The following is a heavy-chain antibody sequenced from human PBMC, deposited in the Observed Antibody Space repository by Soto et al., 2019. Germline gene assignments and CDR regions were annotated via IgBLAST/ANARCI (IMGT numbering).Heavy chain of an antibody. CDR1: GGTFSSYT. Sequence: QIQLVQSGAEVKKPGSSVKVSCKASGGTFSSYTISWVRQAPGQGLEWMGRIIPILGIANYAQKFQGRVTITADKSTSTAYMELSSLRSEDTAVYYCARSKGQLWFDYWGQGTLVTVSS. J-gene: IGHJ4*02. CDR3: ARSKGQLWFDY. V-gene: IGHV1-69*02. CDR2: IIPILGIA. D-gene: IGHD5-18*01.